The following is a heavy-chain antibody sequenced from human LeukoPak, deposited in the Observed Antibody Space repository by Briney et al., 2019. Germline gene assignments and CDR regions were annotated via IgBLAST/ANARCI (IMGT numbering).Heavy chain of an antibody. D-gene: IGHD3-3*01. Sequence: ASVKVSCKASGYTFTSYSISWVRQAPGQGLEWMGWISAYNGNTNYAQKLQGRVTMTTDTSTSTAYMELRSLRSDDTAVYYCARQLEYYDFWSGFPHSNNWFDPWGQGTLVTVSS. CDR2: ISAYNGNT. V-gene: IGHV1-18*01. J-gene: IGHJ5*02. CDR1: GYTFTSYS. CDR3: ARQLEYYDFWSGFPHSNNWFDP.